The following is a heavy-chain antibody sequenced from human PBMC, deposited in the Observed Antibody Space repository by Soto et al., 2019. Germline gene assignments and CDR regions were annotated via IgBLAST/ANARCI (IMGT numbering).Heavy chain of an antibody. Sequence: QVQLVESGGGVVQPGRSLRLSCAASGFTFSSYGMHWVRQAPGKGLEWVAVIWYDGSNKYYADSVKGRFTISRDNSKNTLYLQMNTLRAEDTAVYYCARGSLFLSVPRPERRYYYYGMDVWGQGTTVTVSS. V-gene: IGHV3-33*01. CDR3: ARGSLFLSVPRPERRYYYYGMDV. J-gene: IGHJ6*02. D-gene: IGHD1-26*01. CDR2: IWYDGSNK. CDR1: GFTFSSYG.